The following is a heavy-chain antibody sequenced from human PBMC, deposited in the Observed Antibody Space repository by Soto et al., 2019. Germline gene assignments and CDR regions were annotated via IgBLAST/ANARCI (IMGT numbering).Heavy chain of an antibody. Sequence: GGSLRLSCAASGFTFSSYAMSWVRQAPGKGLEWVSAISGSGGSTYYADSVKGRFTISRDNSKNTLYLQMNSLRAEDTAVYYCAKGLIQARYCSSTSCPYYFDYWGQGTLVTVSS. D-gene: IGHD2-2*01. V-gene: IGHV3-23*01. CDR1: GFTFSSYA. J-gene: IGHJ4*02. CDR3: AKGLIQARYCSSTSCPYYFDY. CDR2: ISGSGGST.